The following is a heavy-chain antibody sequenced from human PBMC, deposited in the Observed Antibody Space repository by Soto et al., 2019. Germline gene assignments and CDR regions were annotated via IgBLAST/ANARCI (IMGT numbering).Heavy chain of an antibody. CDR2: ISGSGGST. J-gene: IGHJ4*02. D-gene: IGHD6-13*01. V-gene: IGHV3-23*01. CDR1: GSAFRTHG. CDR3: AKVSSSWRYLDY. Sequence: GSLRLSCAASGSAFRTHGMHWVRQAPGKGLEWVSSISGSGGSTYYADSVKGRFTISRDNSKSTLYLQMNSLRAEDTAVYYCAKVSSSWRYLDYWGQGTLVTVSS.